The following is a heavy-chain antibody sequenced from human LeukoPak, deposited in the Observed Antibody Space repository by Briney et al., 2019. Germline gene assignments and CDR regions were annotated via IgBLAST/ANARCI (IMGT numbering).Heavy chain of an antibody. Sequence: GASVKVSCKASGYTFTSYGISWVRQAPGQGLEWMGWISAYNGNTNYAQKLQGRVTMTTDTSTSTAYMELRSLRSDDTAVYYCARRPLTSGRLYFDYWGQGTLVTVSS. CDR2: ISAYNGNT. V-gene: IGHV1-18*01. CDR1: GYTFTSYG. CDR3: ARRPLTSGRLYFDY. J-gene: IGHJ4*02. D-gene: IGHD6-19*01.